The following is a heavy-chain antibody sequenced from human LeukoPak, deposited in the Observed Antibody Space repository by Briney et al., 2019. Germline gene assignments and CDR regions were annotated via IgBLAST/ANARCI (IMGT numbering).Heavy chain of an antibody. CDR2: ISYDGSNK. V-gene: IGHV3-30-3*01. CDR1: GFTFSSYA. D-gene: IGHD3-22*01. CDR3: ARDYSSGYYAFDI. Sequence: GGSLRLSCAASGFTFSSYAMHWVRQAPGKGLEWVAVISYDGSNKYYADSVKGRFTISRDNSKNTLYLQMNSLRAEDTAVYYCARDYSSGYYAFDIRGQGTMVTVSS. J-gene: IGHJ3*02.